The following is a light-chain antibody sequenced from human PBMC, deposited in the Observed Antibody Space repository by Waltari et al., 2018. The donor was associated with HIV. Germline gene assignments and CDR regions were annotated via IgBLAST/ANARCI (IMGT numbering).Light chain of an antibody. CDR2: EVS. CDR1: QSLLSSDGKTY. CDR3: MQTLQVPIT. Sequence: VMTQTPLSLSVSPGQPASISCRSSQSLLSSDGKTYFYWLVQKPGQPPNCLISEVSNRFSGVSDRFSGSGSGTDFTLKISRVDADDVGNYYCMQTLQVPITFGQGTRLEVK. V-gene: IGKV2D-29*01. J-gene: IGKJ5*01.